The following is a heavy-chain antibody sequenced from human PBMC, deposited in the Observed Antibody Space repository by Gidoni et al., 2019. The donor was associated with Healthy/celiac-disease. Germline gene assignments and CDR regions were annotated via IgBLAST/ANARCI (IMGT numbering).Heavy chain of an antibody. CDR3: ARTSVAGLYYYYYGMDV. CDR2: IWYDGSNK. Sequence: QVQLVESGGGVVQPGRSLRLSCASSGVPFRSYGLHWVRQAPGKGLEWVAVIWYDGSNKYYADSVKGRFTISRDNSKNTLYLQMNSLRAEDTAVYYCARTSVAGLYYYYYGMDVWGQGTTVTVSS. D-gene: IGHD6-19*01. J-gene: IGHJ6*02. CDR1: GVPFRSYG. V-gene: IGHV3-33*01.